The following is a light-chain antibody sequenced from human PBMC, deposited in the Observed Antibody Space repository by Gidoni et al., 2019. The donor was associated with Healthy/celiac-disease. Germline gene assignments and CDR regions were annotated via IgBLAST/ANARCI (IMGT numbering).Light chain of an antibody. V-gene: IGKV3-20*01. CDR2: GAS. J-gene: IGKJ4*01. CDR3: QQYGGSPLT. CDR1: QTLSSHS. Sequence: EIVLTQSPGTLSLSPGERATLSCRASQTLSSHSVAGYQQKPGQAPRLVIYGASSRATGIPDRFSGSGSWTDFTLIITRLEPEDFALDYWQQYGGSPLTFGGGTKIE.